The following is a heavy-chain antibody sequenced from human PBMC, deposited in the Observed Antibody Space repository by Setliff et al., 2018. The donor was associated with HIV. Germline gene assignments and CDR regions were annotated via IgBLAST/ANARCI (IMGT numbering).Heavy chain of an antibody. V-gene: IGHV1-2*02. CDR1: GYFINNYY. Sequence: ASVKVPCQASGYFINNYYVHRVRQAPGHGREWMGWISYNNGDTKYAEKFQGRVTMTRDASTSTVHMDLNRLTSDDTAVDYCARANNVTKARWNHWGRGTLVTVSS. D-gene: IGHD1-20*01. CDR2: ISYNNGDT. CDR3: ARANNVTKARWNH. J-gene: IGHJ5*02.